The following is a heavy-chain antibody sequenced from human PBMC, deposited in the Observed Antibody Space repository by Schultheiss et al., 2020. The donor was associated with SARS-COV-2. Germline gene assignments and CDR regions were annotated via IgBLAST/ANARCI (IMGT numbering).Heavy chain of an antibody. D-gene: IGHD1-26*01. CDR1: GFTFISYG. CDR2: ISYDGSNI. V-gene: IGHV3-30*18. CDR3: AKEEGSGSYSLDY. J-gene: IGHJ4*02. Sequence: GSLRLSCAASGFTFISYGMHWVRQAPGKGLEWVAVISYDGSNIYYADSVKGRFTISRDNSKNTLYLQMNSLRAEDTAVYYCAKEEGSGSYSLDYWGQGTLVTVSS.